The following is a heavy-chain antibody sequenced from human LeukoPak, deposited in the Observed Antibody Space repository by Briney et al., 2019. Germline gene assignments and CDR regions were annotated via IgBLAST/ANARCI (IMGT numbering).Heavy chain of an antibody. CDR3: ARSGGDPGGGWFDP. CDR1: EYSFISYW. CDR2: IYPGDSDT. J-gene: IGHJ5*02. V-gene: IGHV5-51*01. Sequence: GESLKISGKGSEYSFISYWIGGVGQMPGKGLDWMGIIYPGDSDTRNSPSFQGQVTISADKSISTAYLQWSSLKAADTTMYYCARSGGDPGGGWFDPWGQGTLVTVSP. D-gene: IGHD3-10*01.